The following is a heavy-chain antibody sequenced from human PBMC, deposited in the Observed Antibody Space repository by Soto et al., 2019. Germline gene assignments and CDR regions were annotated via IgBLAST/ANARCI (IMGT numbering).Heavy chain of an antibody. CDR2: IRSKGYFGTT. D-gene: IGHD1-1*01. V-gene: IGHV3-49*04. Sequence: GGSLRLSCTTSGFTFGGYGLSWARQAPEKGLEWVGLIRSKGYFGTTEYAASVRGRFTISRDDSKSIAYLQMNSLKTEDTAVYYCVRVRVELEPRQPQLDYSGPGTLLTGS. J-gene: IGHJ4*02. CDR3: VRVRVELEPRQPQLDY. CDR1: GFTFGGYG.